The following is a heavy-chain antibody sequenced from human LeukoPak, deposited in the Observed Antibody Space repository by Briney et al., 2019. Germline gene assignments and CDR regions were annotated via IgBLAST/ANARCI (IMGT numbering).Heavy chain of an antibody. J-gene: IGHJ4*02. D-gene: IGHD6-13*01. CDR2: VNRDGSST. CDR1: GFTFNTFE. Sequence: PGGSLRLACAASGFTFNTFEMNWVRQAPGKGPVWVSRVNRDGSSTSYADSVKGRFTVSRDNAKNTLSLQMNSLRAEDTAVYYCARDRSISAAGDTYWGQGTLVTVSS. V-gene: IGHV3-74*01. CDR3: ARDRSISAAGDTY.